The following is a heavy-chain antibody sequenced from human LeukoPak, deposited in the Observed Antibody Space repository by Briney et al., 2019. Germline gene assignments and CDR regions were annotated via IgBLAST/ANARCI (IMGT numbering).Heavy chain of an antibody. V-gene: IGHV3-74*01. CDR1: GFTFSSYW. CDR3: ASQRYYDSSGYYYHY. Sequence: PGGSLRLSCAASGFTFSSYWMLWVRQAPGKGLVWVSRINSDGSSTSYADSVKGRFTISRDNAKNTLYLQMNSLRAEDTAVYYCASQRYYDSSGYYYHYWGQGTLVTVSS. J-gene: IGHJ4*02. CDR2: INSDGSST. D-gene: IGHD3-22*01.